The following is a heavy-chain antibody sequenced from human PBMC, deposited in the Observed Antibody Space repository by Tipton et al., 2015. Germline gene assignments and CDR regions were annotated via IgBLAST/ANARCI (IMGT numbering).Heavy chain of an antibody. V-gene: IGHV5-51*01. CDR3: ARGDLTMIVVPDY. Sequence: VQLVQSGAEVKKPGESLKISCKASGYSFSNFWIAWVRQMPGKGLEWMGIIYPGDSDTRYSPSFQGQVTISADKSISTAYLQWSSLKASDTAMYYCARGDLTMIVVPDYWGQGTLVTVSS. J-gene: IGHJ4*02. CDR2: IYPGDSDT. CDR1: GYSFSNFW. D-gene: IGHD3-22*01.